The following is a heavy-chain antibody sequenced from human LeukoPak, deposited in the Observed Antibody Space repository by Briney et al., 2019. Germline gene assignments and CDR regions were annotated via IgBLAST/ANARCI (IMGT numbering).Heavy chain of an antibody. CDR3: ARAASGYYFDY. V-gene: IGHV3-21*01. CDR2: ISSSSSYI. Sequence: GGSLRLSCAASGFTFSSYSMNWVRQAPGKGLEWVSSISSSSSYIYYADSVKGRFTISRDNAKNSLYLQVNSLRAEDTAVYYCARAASGYYFDYWGQGTLVTVSS. CDR1: GFTFSSYS. D-gene: IGHD3-22*01. J-gene: IGHJ4*02.